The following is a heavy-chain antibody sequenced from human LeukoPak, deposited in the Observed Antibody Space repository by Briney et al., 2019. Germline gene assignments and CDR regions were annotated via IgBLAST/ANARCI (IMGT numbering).Heavy chain of an antibody. V-gene: IGHV4-59*01. CDR1: GDSMKNYY. J-gene: IGHJ5*02. Sequence: PSETLSLTCTVSGDSMKNYYWAWIRQPPGKGLEWIGYIHDTRGTNYNPYLKSRVTMSLDTSKNHFSLTLKSVTAADTAVYFCAGGIGYATSPADHLGQGTLVIVSS. D-gene: IGHD6-13*01. CDR3: AGGIGYATSPADH. CDR2: IHDTRGT.